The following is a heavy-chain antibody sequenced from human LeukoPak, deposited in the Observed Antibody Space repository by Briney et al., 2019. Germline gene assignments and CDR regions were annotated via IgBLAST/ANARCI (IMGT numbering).Heavy chain of an antibody. CDR2: IYYSGST. D-gene: IGHD3-10*01. CDR1: GGSISSSSYY. Sequence: SETLSLTCTVSGGSISSSSYYWGWIRQPPGKGLEWIGSIYYSGSTYYNPSLKSRVTISVDTSKNQFSLKLSSVTAADTAVYYCARGQPPVRGVINRSDYWGQGTLVTVSS. V-gene: IGHV4-39*07. J-gene: IGHJ4*02. CDR3: ARGQPPVRGVINRSDY.